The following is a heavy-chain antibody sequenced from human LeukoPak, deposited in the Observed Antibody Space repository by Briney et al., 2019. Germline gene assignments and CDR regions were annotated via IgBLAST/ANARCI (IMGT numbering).Heavy chain of an antibody. Sequence: SETLSLTCAVYGGSFSGYYWSWIRQPPGKGLEWIGEINHSRSTNYNPSLKSRVTISVDTSKNQFSLKLSSVTAADTAVYYCARRGNSSGSTYYYYYMDVWGKGTTVTISS. V-gene: IGHV4-34*01. CDR2: INHSRST. J-gene: IGHJ6*03. D-gene: IGHD3-22*01. CDR3: ARRGNSSGSTYYYYYMDV. CDR1: GGSFSGYY.